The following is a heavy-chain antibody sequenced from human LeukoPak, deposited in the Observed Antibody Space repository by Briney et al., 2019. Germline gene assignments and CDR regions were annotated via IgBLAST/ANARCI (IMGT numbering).Heavy chain of an antibody. V-gene: IGHV4-59*01. J-gene: IGHJ4*02. CDR2: IYYSGST. D-gene: IGHD3-10*01. Sequence: PSEALSLTRLLSRGSISSYYWCWLRQPPGEGLEWIGYIYYSGSTNYNPSLKSRVTISVDTSKNQFSLKLSSVTAADTAVYYCARLRFGEFNFDYWGQGTLVTVSS. CDR1: RGSISSYY. CDR3: ARLRFGEFNFDY.